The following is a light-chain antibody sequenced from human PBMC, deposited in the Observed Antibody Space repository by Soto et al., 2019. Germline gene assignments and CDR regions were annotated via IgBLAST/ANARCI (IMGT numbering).Light chain of an antibody. CDR1: QSISSW. CDR2: DAS. V-gene: IGKV1-5*01. CDR3: QQYNSYSL. J-gene: IGKJ4*01. Sequence: DIQMTQSPSTLSASVGDRVTITCRASQSISSWLAWYLQKPGKAPKLLIYDASSLESGVPSRFSGSGSGTEFTLTISSLQPDDFATYYCQQYNSYSLFGGGTKVEIK.